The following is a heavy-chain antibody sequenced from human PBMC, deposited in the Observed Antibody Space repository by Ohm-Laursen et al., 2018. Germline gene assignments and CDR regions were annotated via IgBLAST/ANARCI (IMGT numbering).Heavy chain of an antibody. J-gene: IGHJ4*02. Sequence: ASVKVSCKASGYTFTGYYMHWVRQAPGQGLEWMGWINPNSGGTNYAQKFQGRVTMTRDTSISTAYMELSRLRSDDTAVYYCAREASRVTYSSTYFDYWGQGTLVTVSS. CDR3: AREASRVTYSSTYFDY. CDR1: GYTFTGYY. D-gene: IGHD6-19*01. CDR2: INPNSGGT. V-gene: IGHV1-2*02.